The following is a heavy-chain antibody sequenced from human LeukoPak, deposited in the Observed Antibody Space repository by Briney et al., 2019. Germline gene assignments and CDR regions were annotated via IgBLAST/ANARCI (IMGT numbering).Heavy chain of an antibody. J-gene: IGHJ3*01. CDR1: GFTFRYCR. Sequence: PGGSLTLTCAASGFTFRYCRLHWLRQAPGRGLEWLTFIRTDGTNQYYADSVKGRFTISRDNSKDTMFLQMNNVRPDDAATYYCVNDRACVDEFDLWGLGTFGTVSS. CDR3: VNDRACVDEFDL. V-gene: IGHV3-30*02. CDR2: IRTDGTNQ.